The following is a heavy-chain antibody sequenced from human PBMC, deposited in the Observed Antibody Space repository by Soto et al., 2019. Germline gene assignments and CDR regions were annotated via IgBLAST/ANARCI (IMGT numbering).Heavy chain of an antibody. CDR1: GYTLTELF. CDR2: FDPEDGET. V-gene: IGHV1-24*01. J-gene: IGHJ3*02. Sequence: ASVKVSCKVSGYTLTELFMHRVRQAPGTGLEWMGGFDPEDGETIYAQKFQGRVTMTEDTSTDTAYMELSSLRSEDTAVYYCATRMYIVVVVGATHWGAFDIWGKGTMVTVS. CDR3: ATRMYIVVVVGATHWGAFDI. D-gene: IGHD2-15*01.